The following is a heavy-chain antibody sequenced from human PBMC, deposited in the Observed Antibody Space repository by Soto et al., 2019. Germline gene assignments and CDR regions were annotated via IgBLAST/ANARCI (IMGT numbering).Heavy chain of an antibody. CDR3: ARGLEVAAAGYGEYYYYGMDV. Sequence: PSETLSLTXAVYGGSFSGYYWSWIRQPPGKGLEWIGEINHSGSTNYNPSLKSRVTISVDTSKNQFSLKLSSVTAADTAVYYCARGLEVAAAGYGEYYYYGMDVWGQGTTVTVSS. CDR1: GGSFSGYY. CDR2: INHSGST. V-gene: IGHV4-34*01. D-gene: IGHD6-13*01. J-gene: IGHJ6*02.